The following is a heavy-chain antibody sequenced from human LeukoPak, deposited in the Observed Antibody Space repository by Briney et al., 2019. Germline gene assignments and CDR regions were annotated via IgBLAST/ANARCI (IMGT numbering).Heavy chain of an antibody. D-gene: IGHD3-16*01. CDR1: GYTFTGYY. V-gene: IGHV1-2*06. J-gene: IGHJ4*02. CDR2: INPNSGGT. CDR3: ASLPLGGDLPDY. Sequence: ASVTVSCTASGYTFTGYYMHWVRQAPGQGLEWMGRINPNSGGTNYAQKFQGRVTMTRDTSISTAYMELSRLRSDDTAVYYCASLPLGGDLPDYWGQGTLFTVSS.